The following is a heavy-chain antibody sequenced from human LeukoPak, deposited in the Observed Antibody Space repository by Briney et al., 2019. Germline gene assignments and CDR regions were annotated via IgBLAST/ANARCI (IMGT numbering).Heavy chain of an antibody. J-gene: IGHJ5*02. CDR3: ARARSVAYFATTSCFSAS. V-gene: IGHV1-18*01. D-gene: IGHD2-2*01. Sequence: ASVTLSCTATGYICTSYGISWDRQGPGQGLEWVGWISAYNGNTKFAPNLQDRVTMTTDTSTATAYMELRSLRLNDTAVYFCARARSVAYFATTSCFSASWGQGNLVTVSS. CDR1: GYICTSYG. CDR2: ISAYNGNT.